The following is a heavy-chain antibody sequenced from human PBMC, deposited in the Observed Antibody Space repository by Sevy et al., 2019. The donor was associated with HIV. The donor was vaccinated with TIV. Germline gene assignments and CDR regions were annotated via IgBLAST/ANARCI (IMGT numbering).Heavy chain of an antibody. D-gene: IGHD1-26*01. CDR2: INHSGGT. CDR1: GGTFSGHY. Sequence: SETLSLTCAVYGGTFSGHYWSWIRQSPGKRLEWIGQINHSGGTNYNPTLNSRVTISADTSKNQFSLKLTSVTAADTAVYYCVRGKLGATIEDKSFDYWGRGTLVTVSS. CDR3: VRGKLGATIEDKSFDY. V-gene: IGHV4-34*01. J-gene: IGHJ4*02.